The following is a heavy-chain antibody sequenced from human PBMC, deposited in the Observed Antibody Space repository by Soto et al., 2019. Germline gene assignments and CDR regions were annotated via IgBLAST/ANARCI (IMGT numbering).Heavy chain of an antibody. J-gene: IGHJ3*02. CDR2: INSDGSST. CDR3: VRGGYMHACDI. D-gene: IGHD1-1*01. V-gene: IGHV3-74*01. CDR1: GFIFGPYG. Sequence: EVQLVESGGGLVQPGGSLRLPCAAAGFIFGPYGLYWVRKAPGKGLVWVAHINSDGSSTNYAEAVKGRFTFSRDNAKNTLYLQMNSLRAEDTAVYYCVRGGYMHACDIWGQGTMVTVSS.